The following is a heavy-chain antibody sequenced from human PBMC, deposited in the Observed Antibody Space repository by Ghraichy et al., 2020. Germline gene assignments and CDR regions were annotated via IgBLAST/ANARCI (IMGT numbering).Heavy chain of an antibody. Sequence: GASLNISCAASGFTFSSYSMNWVRQAPGKGLEWVSYINSGSSTIYYADSVKGRFTISRDNAKNSLYLQMNSLRDEDTAVYYCATAYETSMGYFFDYWGQGTLVTVSS. CDR2: INSGSSTI. J-gene: IGHJ4*02. CDR1: GFTFSSYS. D-gene: IGHD5-18*01. CDR3: ATAYETSMGYFFDY. V-gene: IGHV3-48*02.